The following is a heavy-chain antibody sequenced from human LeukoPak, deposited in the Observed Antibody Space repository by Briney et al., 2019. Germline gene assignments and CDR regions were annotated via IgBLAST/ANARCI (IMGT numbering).Heavy chain of an antibody. CDR3: ARVNAYYYDSSGYYDY. V-gene: IGHV3-9*01. Sequence: GGSLRLSCAASGFTFSSYWMSWVRHAPGKGLEWVSGISWNSGSIGYADSVKGRFTISRDNAKNSLYLQMNSLRAEDTALYYCARVNAYYYDSSGYYDYWGQGTLVTVSS. D-gene: IGHD3-22*01. J-gene: IGHJ4*02. CDR1: GFTFSSYW. CDR2: ISWNSGSI.